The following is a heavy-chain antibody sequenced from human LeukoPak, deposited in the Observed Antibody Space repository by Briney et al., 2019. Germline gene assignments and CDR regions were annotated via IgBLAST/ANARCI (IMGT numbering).Heavy chain of an antibody. CDR3: ARVAQP. V-gene: IGHV3-30*04. CDR2: ISYDGSNK. J-gene: IGHJ5*02. Sequence: PGRSLRLSCAASGFTFSSYAMHWVRQAPGKGLEWVAVISYDGSNKYYADSVKGRFTISRDNSKNTLYLQMNSLRAEDTAVYYRARVAQPWGQGTLVTVSS. CDR1: GFTFSSYA.